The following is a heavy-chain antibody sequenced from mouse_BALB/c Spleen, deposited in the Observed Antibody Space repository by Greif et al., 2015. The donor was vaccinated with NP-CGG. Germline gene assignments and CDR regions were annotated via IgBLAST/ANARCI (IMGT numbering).Heavy chain of an antibody. CDR3: ARRTGTGAMDY. V-gene: IGHV1-84*02. Sequence: QVQLQQSGPELVKPGASVKISCKASGYTFTGYYINWVKQKPGQGLEWIGWIYPGSGNTKYNEKFKGKATLTVDTSSSTAYMQLSSLTSEDTAVYFCARRTGTGAMDYWGQGTSVTVSS. CDR2: IYPGSGNT. J-gene: IGHJ4*01. D-gene: IGHD4-1*01. CDR1: GYTFTGYY.